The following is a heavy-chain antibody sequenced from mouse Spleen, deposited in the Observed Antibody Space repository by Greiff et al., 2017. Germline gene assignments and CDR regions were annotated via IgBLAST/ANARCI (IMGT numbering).Heavy chain of an antibody. D-gene: IGHD2-14*01. J-gene: IGHJ4*01. Sequence: QVQLQQSGAELVRPGSSVKLSCKASGYTFTSYWMHWVKQRPIQGLEWIGNIDPSDSETHYNQKFKDKATLTVDKSSSTAYMQHSSLTSEDSAVYYCARWGTRGAMDYWGQGTSVTVSS. CDR1: GYTFTSYW. CDR3: ARWGTRGAMDY. CDR2: IDPSDSET. V-gene: IGHV1-52*01.